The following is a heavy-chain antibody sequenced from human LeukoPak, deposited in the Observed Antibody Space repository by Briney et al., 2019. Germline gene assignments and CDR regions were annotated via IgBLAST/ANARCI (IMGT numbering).Heavy chain of an antibody. D-gene: IGHD4-11*01. CDR3: AKDPLSRTVTTLSSTYV. CDR1: GFTFSSYG. V-gene: IGHV3-30*02. Sequence: GGSLRLSCAASGFTFSSYGMHWVRQAPGKGLEWVAFIRYDGSNKYYADSVKGRFTISRDNSKNTLYLQMNSLRAEDTAVYYCAKDPLSRTVTTLSSTYVWGKGTTVTVSS. J-gene: IGHJ6*04. CDR2: IRYDGSNK.